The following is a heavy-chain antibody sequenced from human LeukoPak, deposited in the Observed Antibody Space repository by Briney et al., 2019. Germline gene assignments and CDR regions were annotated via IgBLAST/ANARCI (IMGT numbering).Heavy chain of an antibody. V-gene: IGHV3-23*01. CDR1: GFTFSSYA. Sequence: GGSLRLSCAASGFTFSSYAMSWVRQAPGKGLEWVSVISAGGANTYYADSVKGRFTISRDNSKNTLYLQMSSLRAEDTAVYYRARRGDSSAYFDYWGQGTLVTVSS. D-gene: IGHD3-22*01. J-gene: IGHJ4*02. CDR3: ARRGDSSAYFDY. CDR2: ISAGGANT.